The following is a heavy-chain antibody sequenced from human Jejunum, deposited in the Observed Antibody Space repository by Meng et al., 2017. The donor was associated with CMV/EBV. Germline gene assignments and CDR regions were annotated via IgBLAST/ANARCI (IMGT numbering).Heavy chain of an antibody. Sequence: QGQVQESGPGLGQPSQTLSLTCIVSGGSVSRASYLWSWIRQPAGKGLEGIGRMYSSGSTYYNPSLKSRLTMSIDTSKNQFSLELSSVTAADTAVYYCARMTGTNYFDYWGQGTLVTVSS. CDR1: GGSVSRASYL. CDR3: ARMTGTNYFDY. V-gene: IGHV4-61*02. CDR2: MYSSGST. J-gene: IGHJ4*02. D-gene: IGHD3-9*01.